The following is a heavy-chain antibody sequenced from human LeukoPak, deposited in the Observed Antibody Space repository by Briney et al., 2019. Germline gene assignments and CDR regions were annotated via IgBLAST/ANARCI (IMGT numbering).Heavy chain of an antibody. D-gene: IGHD2-15*01. CDR3: ARAPRGGSCYDFDY. CDR1: GGSISSYY. V-gene: IGHV4-4*07. Sequence: SETLSLTCTVSGGSISSYYWSWIRQPAGKGLEWIGRIYTSGSTNYNPSLKSRVTMSVDTSKNQFSLKLSSVTTADTAVYYCARAPRGGSCYDFDYWGQGTLVTVSS. CDR2: IYTSGST. J-gene: IGHJ4*02.